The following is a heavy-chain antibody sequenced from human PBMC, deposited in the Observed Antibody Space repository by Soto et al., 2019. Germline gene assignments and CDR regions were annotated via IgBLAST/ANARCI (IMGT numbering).Heavy chain of an antibody. CDR2: IIPIFGTA. D-gene: IGHD4-17*01. CDR1: GGTFSSYA. Sequence: RASVKVSCKASGGTFSSYAISWVRQAPGQGLEWMGGIIPIFGTANYAQKFQGRVTITADESTSTAYMELSSLRSEDTAVYYCASPLNTEDYYYGMDVWGQGTTVTVSS. CDR3: ASPLNTEDYYYGMDV. J-gene: IGHJ6*02. V-gene: IGHV1-69*13.